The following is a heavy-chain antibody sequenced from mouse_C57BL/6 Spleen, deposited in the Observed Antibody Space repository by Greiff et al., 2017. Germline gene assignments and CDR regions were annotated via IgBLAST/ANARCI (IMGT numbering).Heavy chain of an antibody. Sequence: EVMLVESGGGLVQPGGSLSLSCAASGFTFTDYYMSWVRQPPGKALEWLGFIRNKANGYTTEYSASVKGRFTISRDNSQSILYLQMNALRAEDSATYYCARYIDDYYFDYWGQGTTLTVSS. CDR2: IRNKANGYTT. CDR1: GFTFTDYY. V-gene: IGHV7-3*01. J-gene: IGHJ2*01. CDR3: ARYIDDYYFDY.